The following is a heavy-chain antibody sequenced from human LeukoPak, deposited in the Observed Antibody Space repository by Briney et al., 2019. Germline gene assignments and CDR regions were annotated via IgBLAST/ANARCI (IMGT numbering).Heavy chain of an antibody. CDR3: ARGRNWFDP. Sequence: SVTVACKASVYTLTSHAMSWVRQAAGQGLEWMGWINTNTGNPTYAQGFTGRFVFSLDTSVSTAYLHLSSLKAEDTAFYYCARGRNWFDPWGQGTLVTVSS. CDR1: VYTLTSHA. J-gene: IGHJ5*02. CDR2: INTNTGNP. V-gene: IGHV7-4-1*02. D-gene: IGHD2/OR15-2a*01.